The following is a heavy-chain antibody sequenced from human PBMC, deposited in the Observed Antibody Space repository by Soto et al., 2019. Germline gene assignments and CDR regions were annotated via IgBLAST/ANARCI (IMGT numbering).Heavy chain of an antibody. D-gene: IGHD6-13*01. J-gene: IGHJ4*02. CDR2: TYYRSKWYN. CDR1: GDSVSSNSAA. V-gene: IGHV6-1*01. Sequence: KQSQTLSLTCAISGDSVSSNSAAWNWIRQSPSRGLEWLGRTYYRSKWYNDYAVSVKSRITINPDTSKNQFSLQLNSVTPEDTAVYYCARDLDSSSGEERVDYFDYWGQGTLVTVSS. CDR3: ARDLDSSSGEERVDYFDY.